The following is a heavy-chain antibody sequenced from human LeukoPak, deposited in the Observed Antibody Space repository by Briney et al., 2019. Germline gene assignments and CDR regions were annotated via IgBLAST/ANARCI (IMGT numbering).Heavy chain of an antibody. CDR2: MNPNSGNT. CDR1: GSTFTGYY. D-gene: IGHD6-19*01. J-gene: IGHJ5*02. Sequence: ASVKVSCKASGSTFTGYYMNWVRRAPGQGLEWMGWMNPNSGNTGYAQKFQGRVTMTRNTSISTAYMELSSLRSEDTAVYYCARSVEQWLVYNWFDPWGQGTLVTVSS. CDR3: ARSVEQWLVYNWFDP. V-gene: IGHV1-8*02.